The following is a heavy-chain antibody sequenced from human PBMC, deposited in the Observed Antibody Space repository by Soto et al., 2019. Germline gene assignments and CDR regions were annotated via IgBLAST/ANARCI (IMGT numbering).Heavy chain of an antibody. V-gene: IGHV4-59*01. CDR3: ASSTMVRGVVFDY. CDR2: IYYSGST. CDR1: GGSICSYY. Sequence: SETLSLTCTVSGGSICSYYWSWIRQPPGKGLEWIGYIYYSGSTNYNPSLKSRVTISVDTSKNQFSLKLSSVTAADTAVYYCASSTMVRGVVFDYWGQGTLVTLSS. J-gene: IGHJ4*02. D-gene: IGHD3-10*01.